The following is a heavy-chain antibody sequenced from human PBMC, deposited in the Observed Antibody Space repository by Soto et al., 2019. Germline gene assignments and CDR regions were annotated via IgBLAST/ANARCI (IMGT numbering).Heavy chain of an antibody. CDR2: IHYSEST. D-gene: IGHD1-26*01. CDR3: ARQVSWWVGAFN. V-gene: IGHV4-39*01. CDR1: GGSMSNNNDY. J-gene: IGHJ4*02. Sequence: SETLSLTCSVSGGSMSNNNDYWGWIRQPPGKGLEWIGSIHYSESTNYNPSLKSRVTISVDTSKKQFSLKLSSVTAADTAVYYCARQVSWWVGAFNWGQGTLVTVS.